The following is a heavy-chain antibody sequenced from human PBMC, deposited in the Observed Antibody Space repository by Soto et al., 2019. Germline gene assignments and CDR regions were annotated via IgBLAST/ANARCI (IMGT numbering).Heavy chain of an antibody. J-gene: IGHJ6*03. D-gene: IGHD2-15*01. CDR2: IYYSGST. Sequence: SETLSLTCTVSGGSISSYYWSWIRQPPGKGLEWIGYIYYSGSTNYNPSLKSRVTISVDTSKNQFSLKLSSVTAADTAAYYCATDLGYCSGGSCYSRRSYYYYYMDVWGKGTTVTVSS. V-gene: IGHV4-59*01. CDR1: GGSISSYY. CDR3: ATDLGYCSGGSCYSRRSYYYYYMDV.